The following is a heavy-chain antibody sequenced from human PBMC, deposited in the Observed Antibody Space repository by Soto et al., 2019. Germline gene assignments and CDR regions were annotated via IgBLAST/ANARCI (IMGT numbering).Heavy chain of an antibody. CDR3: AQRLPHYGLGRERGNGFAP. Sequence: QITLKESGPTLVRPTQTLTLTCTFSGFSLSTTGVGVGWIRQPPGKALEWLALIYWDDDKRYSPSLKSRLTITTDTSKNEVILTMTNMDPVDTARYYCAQRLPHYGLGRERGNGFAPWGQGTLVTVSS. D-gene: IGHD3-10*01. J-gene: IGHJ5*02. V-gene: IGHV2-5*02. CDR1: GFSLSTTGVG. CDR2: IYWDDDK.